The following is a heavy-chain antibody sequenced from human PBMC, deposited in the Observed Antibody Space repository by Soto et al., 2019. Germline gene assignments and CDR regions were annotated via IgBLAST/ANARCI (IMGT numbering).Heavy chain of an antibody. Sequence: ASVKVSYKASGYIFNHYGINWVRQAPGQGLEWVGWLAPFNGKTSSLQRLQDRISMTIDTSASTAYLEVRSLTSDDTGVYFCAREGGSSTYYPLELDFWGQGTLVTVSS. CDR3: AREGGSSTYYPLELDF. J-gene: IGHJ4*02. CDR1: GYIFNHYG. CDR2: LAPFNGKT. D-gene: IGHD6-13*01. V-gene: IGHV1-18*01.